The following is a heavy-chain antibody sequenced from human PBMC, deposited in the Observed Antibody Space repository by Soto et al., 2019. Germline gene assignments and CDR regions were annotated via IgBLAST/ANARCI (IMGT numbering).Heavy chain of an antibody. D-gene: IGHD6-19*01. V-gene: IGHV3-30*18. CDR1: GFSFSSYG. CDR2: ISYDVTNK. Sequence: GGSMRLSCAASGFSFSSYGMHWVRQAPGKGLEWVAVISYDVTNKYYADSVKGRFTISRDNSKNTLYLQMNSLRAEDTAVYYCAKDLRIAVAGTDYFDSWGQGTLVTVSS. CDR3: AKDLRIAVAGTDYFDS. J-gene: IGHJ4*02.